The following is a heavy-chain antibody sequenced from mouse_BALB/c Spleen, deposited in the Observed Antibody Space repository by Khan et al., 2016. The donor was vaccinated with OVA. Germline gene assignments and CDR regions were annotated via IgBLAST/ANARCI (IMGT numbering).Heavy chain of an antibody. Sequence: QIQLVQSGPELKKPGETVKLSCKASGYTFTNYGMNWVKQAPGKGLKWMGWINTYTGEPTYADDFKGRFVFSLETSASTAYLQISNLKNEDMTTYFWARISAYWYSDVWGAGTTVTVSS. V-gene: IGHV9-1*02. CDR2: INTYTGEP. D-gene: IGHD6-2*01. CDR3: ARISAYWYSDV. J-gene: IGHJ1*01. CDR1: GYTFTNYG.